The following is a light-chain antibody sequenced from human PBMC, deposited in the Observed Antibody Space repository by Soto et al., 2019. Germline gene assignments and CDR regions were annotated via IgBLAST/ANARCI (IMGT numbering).Light chain of an antibody. CDR2: LNSDGSH. CDR1: GSQYA. V-gene: IGLV4-69*01. CDR3: QTWGNAIVQ. Sequence: QLVLSQSPPVSASLGASVKLTCTLTGSQYAIAWHQQQPDKGPRFLMRLNSDGSHNKGDGIPDRFSGSSSGAERYLTISNLQSEDEGDYYCQTWGNAIVQFGGGTKLTVL. J-gene: IGLJ3*02.